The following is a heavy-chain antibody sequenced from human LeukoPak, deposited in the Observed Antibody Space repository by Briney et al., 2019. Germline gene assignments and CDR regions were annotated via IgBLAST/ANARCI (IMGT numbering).Heavy chain of an antibody. CDR2: ISYDGSNK. V-gene: IGHV3-30*18. J-gene: IGHJ4*02. D-gene: IGHD3-22*01. CDR1: GFTFSSYG. CDR3: AKDLYYYDSSGSPCDY. Sequence: LPGGSLRLSCAASGFTFSSYGMHWVRQAPGKGLEWVAVISYDGSNKYYADSVKGRFTISRDNSKNTLYLQMNSLRAEDTAVYYCAKDLYYYDSSGSPCDYWGQGTLVTVSS.